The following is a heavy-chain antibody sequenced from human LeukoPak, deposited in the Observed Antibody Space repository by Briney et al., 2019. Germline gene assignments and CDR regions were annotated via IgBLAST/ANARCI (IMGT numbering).Heavy chain of an antibody. CDR3: ARDRAYGSGSYSNYYYYYGMDV. D-gene: IGHD3-10*01. CDR2: ISGSGGNT. Sequence: PGGSLRLSCAASGFTFSNYAMTWVRQSPGKGLEWVSAISGSGGNTYYADSVKGRFTISRDNSKNTLYLQMNSLRAEDTAVYYCARDRAYGSGSYSNYYYYYGMDVWGKGTTVTVSS. V-gene: IGHV3-23*01. CDR1: GFTFSNYA. J-gene: IGHJ6*04.